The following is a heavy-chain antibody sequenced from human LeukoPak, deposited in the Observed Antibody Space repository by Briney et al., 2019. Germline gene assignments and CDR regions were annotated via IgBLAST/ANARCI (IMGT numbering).Heavy chain of an antibody. CDR3: ARLRNYYTSGSYSGFEP. Sequence: SETLSLTCAVSDVSISSDSWSWIRQPPGKGLEWIGYIYYSGSTNYNPSLKSRVTISVDTSKNQFFLQLSSVTAADTAVYYCARLRNYYTSGSYSGFEPWGQGT. CDR1: DVSISSDS. D-gene: IGHD3-10*01. CDR2: IYYSGST. J-gene: IGHJ5*02. V-gene: IGHV4-59*08.